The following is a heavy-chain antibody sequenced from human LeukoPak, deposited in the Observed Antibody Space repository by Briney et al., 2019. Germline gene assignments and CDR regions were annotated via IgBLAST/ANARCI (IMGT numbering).Heavy chain of an antibody. D-gene: IGHD6-6*01. CDR2: MYYSGST. CDR1: GGSVSSGSYY. Sequence: PSETLSLTCTVSGGSVSSGSYYWAWIRRPPGKGLEGIGYMYYSGSTNYNTSLKSRVTISVDTSKNQFSLKLSSVTAADTAVYYCAREVFIAARPGEYYYYYYMDVWGKGTTVTVSS. V-gene: IGHV4-61*01. J-gene: IGHJ6*03. CDR3: AREVFIAARPGEYYYYYYMDV.